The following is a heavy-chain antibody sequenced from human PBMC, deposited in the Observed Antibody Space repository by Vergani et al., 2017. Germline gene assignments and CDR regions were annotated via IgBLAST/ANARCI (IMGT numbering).Heavy chain of an antibody. CDR1: GGSISSYY. V-gene: IGHV4-59*01. CDR2: IYYSGST. CDR3: AGGKPGSYYAFDI. J-gene: IGHJ3*02. D-gene: IGHD1-26*01. Sequence: QVQLQESGPGLVKPSETLSLTCTVSGGSISSYYWSWIRQPPGKGLEWIGYIYYSGSTNYNPSLKSRVTISVDTSKNQFSLKLSSVTAADTAVYYCAGGKPGSYYAFDIWGQGTMVTVSS.